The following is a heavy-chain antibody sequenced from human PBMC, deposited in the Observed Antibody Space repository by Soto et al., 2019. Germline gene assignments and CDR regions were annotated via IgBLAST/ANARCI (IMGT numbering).Heavy chain of an antibody. Sequence: PSETLSLTCTVSGGSISSYYWSWIRQPPGKGLEWIGYIYYSGSTNYNPSLKSRVTISVDTSKNQFSLKLSSVTAADTAVYYCASAHRGYSYGYYYYYMDAWGKGTTVTVSS. CDR1: GGSISSYY. CDR2: IYYSGST. D-gene: IGHD5-18*01. CDR3: ASAHRGYSYGYYYYYMDA. J-gene: IGHJ6*03. V-gene: IGHV4-59*08.